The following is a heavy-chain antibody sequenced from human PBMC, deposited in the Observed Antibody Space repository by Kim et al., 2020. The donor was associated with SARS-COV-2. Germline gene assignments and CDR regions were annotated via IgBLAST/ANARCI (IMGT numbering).Heavy chain of an antibody. CDR1: GGSISSYY. V-gene: IGHV4-59*01. CDR2: IYYSGST. J-gene: IGHJ6*02. Sequence: SETLSLTCTVSGGSISSYYWSWIRQPPGKGLEWIGYIYYSGSTNYNPSLKSRVTISVDTSKNQFSLKLSSVTAADTAVYYCARGDWEDPYYYYYGMDVWGQGTTVTVSS. D-gene: IGHD1-26*01. CDR3: ARGDWEDPYYYYYGMDV.